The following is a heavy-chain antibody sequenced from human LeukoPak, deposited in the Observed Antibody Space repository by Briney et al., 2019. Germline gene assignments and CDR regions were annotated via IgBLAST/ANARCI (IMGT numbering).Heavy chain of an antibody. Sequence: GRSLRLSCAASEFTFSSYWMSWVRQAPGKGLEWVANIKQDGSEKYFVDSVKGRFTISRDNAKNSLYLQMNSLRAEDTAVYYCARGRIGATSFDYWGQGTLVTVSS. V-gene: IGHV3-7*03. J-gene: IGHJ4*02. D-gene: IGHD3-16*01. CDR1: EFTFSSYW. CDR3: ARGRIGATSFDY. CDR2: IKQDGSEK.